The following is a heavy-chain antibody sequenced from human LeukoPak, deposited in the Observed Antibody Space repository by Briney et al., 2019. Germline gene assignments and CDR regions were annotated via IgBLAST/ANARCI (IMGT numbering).Heavy chain of an antibody. V-gene: IGHV1-18*01. CDR1: GYTXTSXG. J-gene: IGHJ4*02. Sequence: ASVKVSCKASGYTXTSXGXXXXRXXXXQGXXWMGWXYSYNGNTNYAQKFQGRVTMTTDTSTSIAYMELRSLTSDDTAVYYCARLKNYGDYGYWGQGTLVTVSS. D-gene: IGHD4-17*01. CDR2: XYSYNGNT. CDR3: ARLKNYGDYGY.